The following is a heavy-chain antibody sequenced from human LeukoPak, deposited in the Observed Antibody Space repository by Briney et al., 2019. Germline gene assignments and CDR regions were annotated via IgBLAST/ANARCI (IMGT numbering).Heavy chain of an antibody. CDR1: GFTFSSYG. CDR3: AKDQRVGTGFVVSDP. D-gene: IGHD4-23*01. Sequence: TGRSLRFSCAASGFTFSSYGMHWVRQAPGKGLEWVSAISGSGGSTYYADSVKGRFTISRDNSKNTLYLQMNSLRAEDTAVYYCAKDQRVGTGFVVSDPWGQGTLVTVSS. CDR2: ISGSGGST. V-gene: IGHV3-23*01. J-gene: IGHJ5*02.